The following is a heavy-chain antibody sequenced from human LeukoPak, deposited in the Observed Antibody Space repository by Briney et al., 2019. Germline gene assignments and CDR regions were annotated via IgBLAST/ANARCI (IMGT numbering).Heavy chain of an antibody. CDR1: GFTFSSYA. D-gene: IGHD3-10*01. CDR2: ISGSGGST. CDR3: LRGSGSYYSTFDY. V-gene: IGHV3-23*01. Sequence: GGSLRLSCAASGFTFSSYAMSWVRQAPGKGLEWVSAISGSGGSTYYADSVKGRFAISRDNSKNTLYLQMNSLRAEDTAVYYCLRGSGSYYSTFDYWGQGTLVTVSS. J-gene: IGHJ4*02.